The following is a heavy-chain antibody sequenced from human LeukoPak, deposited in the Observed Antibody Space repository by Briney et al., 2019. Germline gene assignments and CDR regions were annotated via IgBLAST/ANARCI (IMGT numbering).Heavy chain of an antibody. D-gene: IGHD4-17*01. V-gene: IGHV1-69*01. CDR3: ATAHDYGERTYYYYYMDV. Sequence: SVKVSCKASAGTFSSYAISWVRQAPGQGLEWMGGIIPIFGTANYAQKFQGRVTITADESTSTAYMELSSLRSEDTAVYYCATAHDYGERTYYYYYMDVWGKGTTVTVSS. CDR2: IIPIFGTA. J-gene: IGHJ6*03. CDR1: AGTFSSYA.